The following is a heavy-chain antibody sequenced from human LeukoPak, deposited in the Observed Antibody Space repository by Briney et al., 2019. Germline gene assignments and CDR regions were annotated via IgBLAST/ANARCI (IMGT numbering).Heavy chain of an antibody. CDR1: GFTFSSYA. Sequence: QPGGSLRLSCAASGFTFSSYAMSWVRQAPGKGLEWVSAISGSGGSTYYADSAKGRFTISRDNSKNTLYLQMNSLRAEDTAVYYCAKTLKATVTTSAHTFDIWGQGTMVTVSS. D-gene: IGHD4-17*01. CDR2: ISGSGGST. J-gene: IGHJ3*02. V-gene: IGHV3-23*01. CDR3: AKTLKATVTTSAHTFDI.